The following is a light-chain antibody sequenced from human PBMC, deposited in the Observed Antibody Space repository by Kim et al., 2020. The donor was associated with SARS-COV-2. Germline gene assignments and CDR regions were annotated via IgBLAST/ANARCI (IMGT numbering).Light chain of an antibody. CDR1: SSDVGGYTY. CDR3: SSYAGRDNFYV. Sequence: QSVTITCTGTSSDVGGYTYVSWYQQHPGKAPKLILYEVNNRPSGVPNRFSGSKSGNTASLTVSGLQAEDEADYYCSSYAGRDNFYVFGTGTKVTVL. CDR2: EVN. J-gene: IGLJ1*01. V-gene: IGLV2-8*01.